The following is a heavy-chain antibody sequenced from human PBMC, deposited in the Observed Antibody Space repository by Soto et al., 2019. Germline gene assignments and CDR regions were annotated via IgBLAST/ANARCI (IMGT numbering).Heavy chain of an antibody. CDR1: GFTFSSYA. V-gene: IGHV3-30-3*01. J-gene: IGHJ5*02. D-gene: IGHD4-17*01. CDR2: ISYDGSNK. Sequence: QVQLVESGGGVVQPGRSLRLSCAASGFTFSSYAMHWVRQAPGKGLEWVAVISYDGSNKYYADSVKGRFTISRDNSKKMXYLQMNSLRAEDTAVYYCARDRDDYGDYWFGWFDPWGQGTLVTVSS. CDR3: ARDRDDYGDYWFGWFDP.